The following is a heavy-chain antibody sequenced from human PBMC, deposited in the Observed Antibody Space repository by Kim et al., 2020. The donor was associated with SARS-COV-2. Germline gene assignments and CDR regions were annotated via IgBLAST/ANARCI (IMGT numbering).Heavy chain of an antibody. J-gene: IGHJ4*02. CDR2: MNRDGSGK. Sequence: GGSLRLSCAASGFTFSNYWMSWVRQAPGKGLEWVANMNRDGSGKVYVDSVKGRFTISRDNAENSLYLQMNSLRAEDTALYYCVRDLRWTSGEMWGQGTLVTVSS. V-gene: IGHV3-7*01. CDR1: GFTFSNYW. CDR3: VRDLRWTSGEM. D-gene: IGHD3-10*01.